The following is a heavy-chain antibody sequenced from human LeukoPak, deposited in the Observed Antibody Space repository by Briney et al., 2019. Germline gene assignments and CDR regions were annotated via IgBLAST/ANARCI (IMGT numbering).Heavy chain of an antibody. D-gene: IGHD2-21*01. CDR1: GFTFSSYT. CDR2: ISSSSSYI. Sequence: GGSLRLSCAASGFTFSSYTMNWVRQAPGKGLDWVSAISSSSSYIYYADSVKGRFTISRDNAMNSLFLHMSSLRVDDTAVYYCARGDKAYYWGLGTLVTVSS. J-gene: IGHJ4*02. CDR3: ARGDKAYY. V-gene: IGHV3-21*01.